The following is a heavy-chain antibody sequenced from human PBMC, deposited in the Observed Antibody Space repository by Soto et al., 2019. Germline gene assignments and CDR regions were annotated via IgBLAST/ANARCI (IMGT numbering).Heavy chain of an antibody. V-gene: IGHV4-31*03. CDR1: GGSISSGGYY. D-gene: IGHD3-10*01. Sequence: QVQLQESGPGLVKPSQTLSLTCTVSGGSISSGGYYWSWIRQHPGKGLEWIGYIYYSGSTYYNPSLKSRVTISVDTSNNQFSLKLSSVTAADTAVYYCARDRQGFGETRGFDYWGQGTLVTVSS. CDR3: ARDRQGFGETRGFDY. CDR2: IYYSGST. J-gene: IGHJ4*02.